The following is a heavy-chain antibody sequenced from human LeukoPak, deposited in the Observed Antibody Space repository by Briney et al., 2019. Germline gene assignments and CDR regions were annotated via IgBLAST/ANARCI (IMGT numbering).Heavy chain of an antibody. CDR2: ISLSGGST. CDR3: AKGNGYSYGRYYFDY. Sequence: GGSLRLSCAASGFTFSSYAMSWVPQAPGKGLEWVSGISLSGGSTYYADSVKGRFTISRDNSKNTLYLQMNSLRVEDTAVYYCAKGNGYSYGRYYFDYWGQGTLVTVSS. V-gene: IGHV3-23*01. D-gene: IGHD5-18*01. J-gene: IGHJ4*02. CDR1: GFTFSSYA.